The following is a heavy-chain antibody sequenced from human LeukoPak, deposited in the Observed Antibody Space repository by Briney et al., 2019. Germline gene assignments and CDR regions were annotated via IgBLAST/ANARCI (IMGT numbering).Heavy chain of an antibody. Sequence: ASVKVSCKASGYTFTGYYMHWVRQAPGQGLEWMGWINPNSGGTNYAQKFQGRVTMTRDTSISTAYMELSRLRSDDTAVYYCARYYYDSSGYYYWGQGTLVTVSS. CDR2: INPNSGGT. CDR1: GYTFTGYY. V-gene: IGHV1-2*02. CDR3: ARYYYDSSGYYY. D-gene: IGHD3-22*01. J-gene: IGHJ4*02.